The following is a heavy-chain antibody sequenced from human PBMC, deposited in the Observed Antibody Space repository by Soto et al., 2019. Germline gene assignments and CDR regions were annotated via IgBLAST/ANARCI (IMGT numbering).Heavy chain of an antibody. J-gene: IGHJ4*02. V-gene: IGHV3-9*01. CDR2: ISWNSGSI. Sequence: EVQLVESGGGLVQPGRSLRLSCAASGFTFDDYAMHWVRQAPGKGLEWVSGISWNSGSIGYADSVKGRFTISRDNAKNSLYLQMNSLRAEDTALYYCAKEVVGATRGFDYWGQGTLVTVSS. CDR1: GFTFDDYA. CDR3: AKEVVGATRGFDY. D-gene: IGHD1-26*01.